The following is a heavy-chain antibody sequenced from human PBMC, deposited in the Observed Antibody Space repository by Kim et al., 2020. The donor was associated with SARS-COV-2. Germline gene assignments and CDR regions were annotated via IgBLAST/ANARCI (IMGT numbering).Heavy chain of an antibody. Sequence: SETLSLTCAVYGGSFSGYYWSWIRQPPGKGLEWIGEINHSGSTNYNPSLKSRVTISVDTSKNQFSLKLSSVTAADTAVYYCARVRYYDSSGYQILYYYYGMDVWGQGTTVTVSS. CDR2: INHSGST. J-gene: IGHJ6*02. D-gene: IGHD3-22*01. CDR3: ARVRYYDSSGYQILYYYYGMDV. CDR1: GGSFSGYY. V-gene: IGHV4-34*01.